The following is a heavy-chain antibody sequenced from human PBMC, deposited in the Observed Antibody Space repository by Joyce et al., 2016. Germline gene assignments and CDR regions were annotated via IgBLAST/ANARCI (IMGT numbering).Heavy chain of an antibody. CDR3: ARAVTKGTVDY. J-gene: IGHJ4*02. CDR1: GFNFGIYW. D-gene: IGHD4-17*01. V-gene: IGHV3-7*01. Sequence: EVQLVESGGGLVQPGGSLRLSCAASGFNFGIYWMSWVRHVPGKGLEWVANRNQDGSEKYDVDSMEGRFTISRDNAKNSLYLQMNSLRVEDTAVYYCARAVTKGTVDYWGQGTLVTVSS. CDR2: RNQDGSEK.